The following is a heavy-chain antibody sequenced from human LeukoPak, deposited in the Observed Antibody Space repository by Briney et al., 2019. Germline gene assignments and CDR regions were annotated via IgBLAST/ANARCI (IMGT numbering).Heavy chain of an antibody. CDR1: GFTFSSYA. CDR2: ISDSGGST. CDR3: AKDRVLLWFGESSNAFDI. Sequence: GGSLRLSCAASGFTFSSYAMSWVRQAPGKGLEWVSVISDSGGSTYYADSVKGRFTISRDNSKNTLYLQMNSLRAEDTAVYYCAKDRVLLWFGESSNAFDIWGQGTMVTVSS. J-gene: IGHJ3*02. V-gene: IGHV3-23*01. D-gene: IGHD3-10*01.